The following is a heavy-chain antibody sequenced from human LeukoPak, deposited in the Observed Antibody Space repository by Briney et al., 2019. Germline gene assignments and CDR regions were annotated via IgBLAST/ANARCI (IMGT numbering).Heavy chain of an antibody. J-gene: IGHJ6*03. CDR3: VRGYFNWNDAGVGEYYYMDV. Sequence: ASVKVSCKASGYTFTTYDMHWVRQASGQGLEWMGWVSPNSGKTAYAQKFQDRVTMTRDTSISKGYMELSSLRSEDTAVDYWVRGYFNWNDAGVGEYYYMDVWGKGTTVTVSS. V-gene: IGHV1-8*02. CDR1: GYTFTTYD. CDR2: VSPNSGKT. D-gene: IGHD1-20*01.